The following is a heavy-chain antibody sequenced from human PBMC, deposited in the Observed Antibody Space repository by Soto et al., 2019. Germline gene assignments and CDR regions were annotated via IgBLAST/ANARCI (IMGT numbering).Heavy chain of an antibody. CDR2: IGGSSNNT. CDR1: GFTLSTYA. J-gene: IGHJ6*02. Sequence: EVQLLESGGGLVQPGGSLRLSCAASGFTLSTYAMSWVRQAPGKGLEWVSAIGGSSNNTYYADSVKGRFAISRDNSKNTLYLQMNSLRAEDTAVYYCAKSPHYCYHVMDVWGQGTTVTVSS. V-gene: IGHV3-23*01. CDR3: AKSPHYCYHVMDV.